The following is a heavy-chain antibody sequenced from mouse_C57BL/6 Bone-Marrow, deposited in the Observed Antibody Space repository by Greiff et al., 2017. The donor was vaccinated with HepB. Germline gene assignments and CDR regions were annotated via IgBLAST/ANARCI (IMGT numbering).Heavy chain of an antibody. V-gene: IGHV5-12*01. Sequence: EVKLVESGGGLVQPGGSLKLSCAASGFTFSDYYMYWVRQTPEKRLEWVAYISNGGGSTYYPDTVKGRFTISRDNAKNTLYLQMSRLKSEDTAMYYCARCYGNFYWYFDVWGTGTTVTVSS. D-gene: IGHD2-1*01. CDR3: ARCYGNFYWYFDV. CDR2: ISNGGGST. J-gene: IGHJ1*03. CDR1: GFTFSDYY.